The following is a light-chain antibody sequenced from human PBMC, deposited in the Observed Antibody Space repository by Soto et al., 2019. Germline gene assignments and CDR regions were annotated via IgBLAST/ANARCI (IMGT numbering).Light chain of an antibody. CDR2: EVS. V-gene: IGLV2-23*02. Sequence: QSALTQPASVSGSPGQSITISCTGTSSDVGSYNLVSWYQQHPGKAPKLMIYEVSKRPSGVSNRFSGSKSGNTASLTISGLQPEDEADYYCCSYAGSSTWVFGGGTKDTVL. CDR3: CSYAGSSTWV. J-gene: IGLJ3*02. CDR1: SSDVGSYNL.